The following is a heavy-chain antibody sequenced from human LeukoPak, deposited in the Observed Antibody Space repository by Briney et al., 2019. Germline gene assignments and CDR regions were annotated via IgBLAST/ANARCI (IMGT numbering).Heavy chain of an antibody. Sequence: GGSLRLSCAASGFTFSSYGMHWVRQAPGKGLEWVAFIRYDGSNKYYADSVKGRFTISRDNSKNTLYLQMNSLRAEDTAVYYCAKDGSSGWYGYYFDYWGQGTLVTVSS. CDR3: AKDGSSGWYGYYFDY. CDR2: IRYDGSNK. CDR1: GFTFSSYG. D-gene: IGHD6-19*01. J-gene: IGHJ4*02. V-gene: IGHV3-30*02.